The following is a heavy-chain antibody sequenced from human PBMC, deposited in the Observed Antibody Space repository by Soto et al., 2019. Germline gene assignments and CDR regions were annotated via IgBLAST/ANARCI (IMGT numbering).Heavy chain of an antibody. J-gene: IGHJ4*02. D-gene: IGHD6-19*01. CDR2: MNPNNGYT. CDR3: ARGRGWRDY. V-gene: IGHV1-8*01. Sequence: QVQLVQSGAEVKKPGASVKVSCNTSGYTFTSYDIHWVRQATGQGLEWMGWMNPNNGYTDYAQKFQGRVTMTRDTSLSTAYMELSSLTSDDTAVYYCARGRGWRDYWGQGTLVTVSS. CDR1: GYTFTSYD.